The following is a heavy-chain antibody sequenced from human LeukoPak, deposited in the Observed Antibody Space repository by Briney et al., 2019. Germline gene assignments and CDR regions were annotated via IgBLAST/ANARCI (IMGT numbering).Heavy chain of an antibody. CDR3: ARARRNGYNYNY. CDR1: GGSFSNYA. CDR2: INPNSGGT. J-gene: IGHJ4*02. Sequence: ASVKVSCKASGGSFSNYAISWVRQAPGQGLEWMGWINPNSGGTNYAQEFQGRVTMTRDTSISTAYMELSRLRSDDTAVYYCARARRNGYNYNYWGQGTLVTVSS. V-gene: IGHV1-2*02. D-gene: IGHD5-24*01.